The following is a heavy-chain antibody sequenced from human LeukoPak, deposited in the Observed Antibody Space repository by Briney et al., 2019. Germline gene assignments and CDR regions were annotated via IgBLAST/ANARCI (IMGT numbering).Heavy chain of an antibody. D-gene: IGHD1-26*01. CDR2: TYYRSKWYN. V-gene: IGHV6-1*01. CDR3: ARAETYSGRIFDF. Sequence: SQTLSLTCAISGDSVSSNSAAWNWIRQPPSRGLEWLGRTYYRSKWYNEYALFMQGRISIDPDTSKNQFSLQLKTVTPEDTAIYYCARAETYSGRIFDFWGQGALVTVSS. CDR1: GDSVSSNSAA. J-gene: IGHJ4*02.